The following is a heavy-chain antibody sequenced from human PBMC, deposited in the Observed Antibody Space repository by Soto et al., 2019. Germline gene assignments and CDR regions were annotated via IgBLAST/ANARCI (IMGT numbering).Heavy chain of an antibody. D-gene: IGHD2-2*01. J-gene: IGHJ4*02. CDR1: GGSFNGYY. Sequence: QMQLQQWGAGLLKPSETLSLTCAVYGGSFNGYYCTWIRQPPGKGLEWIGEIHHSGSTNYNPSLKSRVTISVDTSNNQFALRLSSVTAADTAVYYCARAQCSSTTCYVDYWGQGTLATVSS. V-gene: IGHV4-34*01. CDR2: IHHSGST. CDR3: ARAQCSSTTCYVDY.